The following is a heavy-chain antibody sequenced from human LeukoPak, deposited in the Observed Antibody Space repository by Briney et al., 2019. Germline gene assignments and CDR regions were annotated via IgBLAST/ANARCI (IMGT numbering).Heavy chain of an antibody. CDR1: GYTFTGHY. J-gene: IGHJ4*02. D-gene: IGHD6-19*01. CDR3: ARDLSSSGRNPSY. Sequence: ASVKVSCKASGYTFTGHYMHWVRQAPGQGLEWMGWINPNSGGTNYAQKFQGRVTMTRDTSISTAYMELSRLRSDDTAVYYCARDLSSSGRNPSYWGQGTLVTVSS. V-gene: IGHV1-2*02. CDR2: INPNSGGT.